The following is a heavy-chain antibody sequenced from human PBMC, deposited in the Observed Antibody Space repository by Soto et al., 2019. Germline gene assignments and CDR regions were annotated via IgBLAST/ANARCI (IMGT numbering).Heavy chain of an antibody. J-gene: IGHJ5*01. CDR3: AKGACSSTACYEFDS. D-gene: IGHD2-2*01. V-gene: IGHV4-31*03. CDR2: IYNSGNT. CDR1: GGSISSGGYY. Sequence: PSETLSLTCTVSGGSISSGGYYWNWIRQHPGKGLEWIGYIYNSGNTYYNPSLKSRVAISIDGSENQFSLNLTSVTAADTAVYYCAKGACSSTACYEFDSWGQGTLVTVSS.